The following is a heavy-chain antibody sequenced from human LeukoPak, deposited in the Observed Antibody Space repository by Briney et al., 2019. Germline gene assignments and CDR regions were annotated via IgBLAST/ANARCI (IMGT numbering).Heavy chain of an antibody. CDR3: ATYTHWVAGDV. J-gene: IGHJ6*02. D-gene: IGHD7-27*01. CDR2: IKKDGRVK. CDR1: GFPFSDSW. Sequence: GVPLRLSCVASGFPFSDSWMSWVRKAPGKGLEWVADIKKDGRVKEYVAPVKGRSTISRDNAKNSLYLQMDSRRAEDTAVYYCATYTHWVAGDVWGQGTKLSVSS. V-gene: IGHV3-7*01.